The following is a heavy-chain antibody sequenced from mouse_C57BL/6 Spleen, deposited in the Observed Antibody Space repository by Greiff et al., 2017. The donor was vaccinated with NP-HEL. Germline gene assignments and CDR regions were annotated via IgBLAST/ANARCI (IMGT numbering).Heavy chain of an antibody. J-gene: IGHJ2*01. CDR3: AGGARRGYDEGYFDY. CDR2: IYPYNGVS. CDR1: GYSFTGYY. V-gene: IGHV1-31*01. Sequence: VQLKESGPELVKPGASVKISCKASGYSFTGYYMHWVKQSHGNILDWIGYIYPYNGVSSYNQKFKGKATLTVDKSSSTAYMELRSLTSEDSAVYYCAGGARRGYDEGYFDYWGQGTTLTVSS. D-gene: IGHD2-2*01.